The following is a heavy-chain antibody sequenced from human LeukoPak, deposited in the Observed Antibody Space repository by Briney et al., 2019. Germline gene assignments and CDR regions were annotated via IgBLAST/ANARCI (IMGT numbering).Heavy chain of an antibody. CDR2: IRSDGSDK. CDR1: GFIFSTYG. Sequence: GGSLRLSCAASGFIFSTYGMHWVRQAPGKGLEWVAFIRSDGSDKSYAGSVQGRFTISRDKSKNTLYLQMNTLRAEDTAVYYCSKHDSSSDYWGQGTLVTVSS. J-gene: IGHJ4*02. CDR3: SKHDSSSDY. V-gene: IGHV3-30*02. D-gene: IGHD3-22*01.